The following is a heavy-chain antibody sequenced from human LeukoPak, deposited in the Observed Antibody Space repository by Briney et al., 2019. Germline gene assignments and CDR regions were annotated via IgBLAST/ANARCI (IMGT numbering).Heavy chain of an antibody. Sequence: SETLSLTCTVSGGSISSYYWSWIRQPPGKGLEWMGYIYYSGSTNYNPSLKRRVTISVDTSKNQFSLKLSSVPAADTAVYYCARLDSSGDWFDPWGQGTLVTVSS. CDR3: ARLDSSGDWFDP. D-gene: IGHD3-22*01. CDR1: GGSISSYY. V-gene: IGHV4-59*01. CDR2: IYYSGST. J-gene: IGHJ5*02.